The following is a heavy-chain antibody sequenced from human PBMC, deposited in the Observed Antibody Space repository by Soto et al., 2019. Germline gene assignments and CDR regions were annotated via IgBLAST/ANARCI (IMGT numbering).Heavy chain of an antibody. CDR3: ARAIRSLALDY. CDR1: GASISRGGYY. D-gene: IGHD3-3*01. J-gene: IGHJ4*02. V-gene: IGHV4-31*03. CDR2: IYSSGGT. Sequence: QVDLQESGPGLVKPSQTLSLNCSVSGASISRGGYYWTGIGQHPGKGLEWLGYIYSSGGTQYNPALKIRLTISLDTSQTQFSLKLTSVTAADTAVYYCARAIRSLALDYWGQGTLVTVSS.